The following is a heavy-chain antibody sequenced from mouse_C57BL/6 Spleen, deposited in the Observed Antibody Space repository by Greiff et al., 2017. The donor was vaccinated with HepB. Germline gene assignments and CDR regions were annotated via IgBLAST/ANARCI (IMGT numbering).Heavy chain of an antibody. CDR3: ARERTGTWYFDV. Sequence: EVKLQESGPGLVKPSQSLSLTCSVTGYSITSGYYWNWIRQFPGNKLEWMGYISYDGSNNYNPSLKNRISITRDTSKNQFFLKLNSVTTEDTATYYCARERTGTWYFDVWGTGTTVTVSS. CDR2: ISYDGSN. CDR1: GYSITSGYY. V-gene: IGHV3-6*01. J-gene: IGHJ1*03. D-gene: IGHD4-1*01.